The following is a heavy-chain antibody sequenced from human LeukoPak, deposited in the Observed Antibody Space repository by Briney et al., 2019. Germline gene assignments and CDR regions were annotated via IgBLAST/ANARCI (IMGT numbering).Heavy chain of an antibody. CDR2: INHSGST. J-gene: IGHJ4*02. V-gene: IGHV4-34*01. D-gene: IGHD3-3*01. CDR3: ARGRGNYDFWSGYLDY. CDR1: GGSFSGYY. Sequence: SETLSLTCAVYGGSFSGYYWSWIRQPPGKGLEWIGEINHSGSTNYNPSLKSRVTISADTSKNQFSLKLSSVTAADTAVYYCARGRGNYDFWSGYLDYWGQGTLVTVSS.